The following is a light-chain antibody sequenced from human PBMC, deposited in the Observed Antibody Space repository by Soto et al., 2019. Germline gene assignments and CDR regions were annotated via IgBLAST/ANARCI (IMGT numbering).Light chain of an antibody. CDR2: GDI. J-gene: IGLJ2*01. Sequence: QSVLTQPPSVSGAPGQRVSISCTGTSSNIGAGYDVHWYQHLPGTAPKLLIFGDINRPSGVPDRFSGSESGTSASLAITGLQAEDEADYYCQSYDSSLSISVFGGGTKLTVL. CDR3: QSYDSSLSISV. V-gene: IGLV1-40*01. CDR1: SSNIGAGYD.